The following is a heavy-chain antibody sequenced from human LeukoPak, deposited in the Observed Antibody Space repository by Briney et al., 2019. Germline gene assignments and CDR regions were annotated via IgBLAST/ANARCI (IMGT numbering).Heavy chain of an antibody. CDR1: GGSFSGYY. CDR3: ARCTYYYDSSGYYYLLSFDY. V-gene: IGHV4-34*01. J-gene: IGHJ4*02. Sequence: SETLSLTCAVYGGSFSGYYWSWIRQPPGKGLEWIGEINHSGSTNYNPSLKSRVTISVDTSKNQFSLKLSSVTAADTAVYYCARCTYYYDSSGYYYLLSFDYWGQGTLVTVSS. D-gene: IGHD3-22*01. CDR2: INHSGST.